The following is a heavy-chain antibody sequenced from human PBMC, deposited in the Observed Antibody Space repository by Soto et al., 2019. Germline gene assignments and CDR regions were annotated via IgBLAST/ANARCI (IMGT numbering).Heavy chain of an antibody. D-gene: IGHD1-1*01. J-gene: IGHJ6*03. Sequence: GGSLRLSCTTSGFTLGDYAMSWFRQAPGKGLEWVGLIRSKAYGGTTEYAASVKGRFTISRDDSKSIAYLQMNSLKTEDTAVYYCTSLSDTTGLVPYYYYMDVWGKGTTVTVSS. V-gene: IGHV3-49*03. CDR2: IRSKAYGGTT. CDR3: TSLSDTTGLVPYYYYMDV. CDR1: GFTLGDYA.